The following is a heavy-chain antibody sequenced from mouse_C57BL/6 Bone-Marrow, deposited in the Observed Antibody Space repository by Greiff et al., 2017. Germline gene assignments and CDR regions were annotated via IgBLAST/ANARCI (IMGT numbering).Heavy chain of an antibody. CDR3: SRRIVYYDSSLDY. V-gene: IGHV1-39*01. CDR2: INPNYGTT. CDR1: GYSFTDYN. Sequence: EVQLQQSGPELVKPGASVKISCKASGYSFTDYNMNWVKQSNGKSLEWIGVINPNYGTTSYNQKFKGKATLTVDQSSSTAYMQHINLTSEDSAVYYCSRRIVYYDSSLDYWGQGTTLTVSA. D-gene: IGHD1-1*01. J-gene: IGHJ2*01.